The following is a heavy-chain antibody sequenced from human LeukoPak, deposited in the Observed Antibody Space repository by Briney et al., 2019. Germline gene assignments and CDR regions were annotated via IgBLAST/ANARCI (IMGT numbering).Heavy chain of an antibody. CDR2: ISYDGSHK. V-gene: IGHV3-30*18. CDR3: AKGHYTDV. CDR1: GFTFSSSG. J-gene: IGHJ6*03. Sequence: WGSLRLSRAASGFTFSSSGMHWVRQAPGRGLEWVAVISYDGSHKYYVDSVKGRFTISRDNSKNTLYLQMNSLRAEDTAVYYCAKGHYTDVWGKGTTVTVSS.